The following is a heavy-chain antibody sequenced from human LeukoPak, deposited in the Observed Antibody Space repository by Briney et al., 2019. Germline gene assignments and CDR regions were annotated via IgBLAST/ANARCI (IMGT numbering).Heavy chain of an antibody. Sequence: PGGSLRLSGAAYGFIFSNYGMHWVRQAPGKGLEWVAFIRSGGSTKYYADSVKGRFTISRDNSKNTLFLQMNSLRVEDTGVFYCVKERGSTTWLGSYWGQGTLVTVSS. CDR1: GFIFSNYG. D-gene: IGHD2-2*01. V-gene: IGHV3-30*02. J-gene: IGHJ4*02. CDR2: IRSGGSTK. CDR3: VKERGSTTWLGSY.